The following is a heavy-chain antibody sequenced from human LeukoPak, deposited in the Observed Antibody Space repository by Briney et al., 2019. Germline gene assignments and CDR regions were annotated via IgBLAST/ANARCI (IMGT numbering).Heavy chain of an antibody. CDR1: GFTFSRNV. V-gene: IGHV3-30*01. CDR2: TSYDGNNK. D-gene: IGHD3-10*01. J-gene: IGHJ6*03. CDR3: ARGGIPTGPYYYFYYMDV. Sequence: GGSLRLSCAASGFTFSRNVMHWVRQAPGKGLEWVALTSYDGNNKFYADSVKGRFTISRDNSRNTLYLQMNSLRGEDAAVYSCARGGIPTGPYYYFYYMDVWGKGTAVTASS.